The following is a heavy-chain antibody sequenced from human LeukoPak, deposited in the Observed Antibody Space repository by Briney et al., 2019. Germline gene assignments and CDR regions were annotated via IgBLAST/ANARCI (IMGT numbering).Heavy chain of an antibody. J-gene: IGHJ4*02. CDR1: GFTFSSYG. V-gene: IGHV3-33*01. Sequence: GGSLRLSCAASGFTFSSYGMHWVRQAPGKGLEWVAVIRYDGSNKYYADSVKGRFTISRDNSKNTLYPQMNSLRAEDTALYYCARETSLSGWYFDFWGQGTLVTVSS. CDR3: ARETSLSGWYFDF. D-gene: IGHD6-19*01. CDR2: IRYDGSNK.